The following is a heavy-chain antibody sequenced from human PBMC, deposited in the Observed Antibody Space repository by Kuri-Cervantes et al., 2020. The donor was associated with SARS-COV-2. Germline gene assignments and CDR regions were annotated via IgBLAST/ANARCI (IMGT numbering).Heavy chain of an antibody. CDR3: SRQKYSYGFAGSGGIYYMDV. CDR1: GGSFSGYY. V-gene: IGHV4-34*01. CDR2: INHSGST. J-gene: IGHJ6*03. D-gene: IGHD5-18*01. Sequence: GSLRLSCAVYGGSFSGYYWSWIRQPPGKGLEWIGEINHSGSTNYNPSLKSRVTISVDTSKNQFSLKLSSVTPEDTAVYYCSRQKYSYGFAGSGGIYYMDVWGKGTTVTVSS.